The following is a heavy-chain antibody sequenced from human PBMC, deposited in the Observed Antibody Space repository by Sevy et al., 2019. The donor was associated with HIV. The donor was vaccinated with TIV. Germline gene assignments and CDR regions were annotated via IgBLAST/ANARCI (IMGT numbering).Heavy chain of an antibody. Sequence: GGSLRLSCAASGFTFSNYALNWVRQVPGKGLEWVSTISGSGVNTYYGDSVKGRFTFSRDNSKNTLYLQMSSLSPEDTALYDCAKDRFDGSGYYPEGAFDIWGQGTKVTVSS. J-gene: IGHJ3*02. D-gene: IGHD3-22*01. CDR1: GFTFSNYA. V-gene: IGHV3-23*01. CDR3: AKDRFDGSGYYPEGAFDI. CDR2: ISGSGVNT.